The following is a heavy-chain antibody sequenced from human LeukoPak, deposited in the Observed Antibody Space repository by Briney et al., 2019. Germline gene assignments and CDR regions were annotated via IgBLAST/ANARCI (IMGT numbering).Heavy chain of an antibody. V-gene: IGHV4-4*09. CDR2: IYTSGST. D-gene: IGHD1-26*01. Sequence: SETLSLTCTVSGGSISSYYWSWIRQPPGKGLEWIGYIYTSGSTNYNPSLKSRVTISVDTSKNQFSLKLSSVTAADTAVYYCARRSPLDGSYRTFDYWGQGTLVTVSS. CDR3: ARRSPLDGSYRTFDY. J-gene: IGHJ4*02. CDR1: GGSISSYY.